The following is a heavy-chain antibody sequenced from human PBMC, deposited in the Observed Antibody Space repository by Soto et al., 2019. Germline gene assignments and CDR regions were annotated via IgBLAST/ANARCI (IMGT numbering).Heavy chain of an antibody. CDR1: GFTFSSYA. V-gene: IGHV3-30-3*01. CDR2: ISYDGSNK. CDR3: ARDSAIVVVIAYYFDY. J-gene: IGHJ4*02. D-gene: IGHD3-22*01. Sequence: PGGSLRLSCAASGFTFSSYAMHWVRQAPGKGLEWVAVISYDGSNKYYADSVKGQFTISRDNSKNTLYLQMNSLRAEDTAVYYCARDSAIVVVIAYYFDYWGQGTLVTVSS.